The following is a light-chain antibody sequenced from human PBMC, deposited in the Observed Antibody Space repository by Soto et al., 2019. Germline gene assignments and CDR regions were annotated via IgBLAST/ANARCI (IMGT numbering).Light chain of an antibody. CDR1: QSVGSY. Sequence: PGARATLSCRASQSVGSYSLWDRQTPGRAPRLLVYDASIRATGIPARFSGSGAGADFTLTTSSLAPEDFAVYYCQHRHNWPPLTFGGGTKVEI. CDR2: DAS. J-gene: IGKJ4*01. CDR3: QHRHNWPPLT. V-gene: IGKV3-11*01.